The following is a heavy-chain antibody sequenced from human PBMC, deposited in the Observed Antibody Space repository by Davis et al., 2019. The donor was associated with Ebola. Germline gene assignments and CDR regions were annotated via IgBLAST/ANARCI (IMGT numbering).Heavy chain of an antibody. J-gene: IGHJ3*02. V-gene: IGHV1-18*04. Sequence: ASVKVSCKASGYTFTSYGISWVRQAPGQGLEWMGWISAYNGNTNYAQKLQGRVTMTTDTSTSTAYMELRSLRSDDTAVYYCASRYSGSYAARRNDAFDIWGQGTMVTVSS. CDR1: GYTFTSYG. CDR2: ISAYNGNT. CDR3: ASRYSGSYAARRNDAFDI. D-gene: IGHD1-26*01.